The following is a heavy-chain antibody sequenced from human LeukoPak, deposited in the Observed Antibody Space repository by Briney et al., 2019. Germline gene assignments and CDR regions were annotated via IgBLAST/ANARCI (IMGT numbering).Heavy chain of an antibody. Sequence: PSETLSLTCTVSGGSISSYYWSWIRQPPGKGLEWIGYISYSGSTNYNPSLKSRVTISVDTSKNQFSLTLTSVTAADTAVYYCARYAYGGYYFDYWGQGTLVTVSS. D-gene: IGHD3-16*01. J-gene: IGHJ4*02. CDR3: ARYAYGGYYFDY. CDR2: ISYSGST. CDR1: GGSISSYY. V-gene: IGHV4-59*01.